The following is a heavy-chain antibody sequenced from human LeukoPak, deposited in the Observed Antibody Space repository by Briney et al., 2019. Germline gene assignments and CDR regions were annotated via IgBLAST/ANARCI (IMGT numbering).Heavy chain of an antibody. J-gene: IGHJ2*01. V-gene: IGHV3-23*01. D-gene: IGHD3-22*01. Sequence: PGGSLRLSCAASGFTFSSYAMSWVRQAPGKGLEWVSAISGSGGSTYYADSVKGRFTISRDNSKNTLYLQINSLRAEDAAIYYCAKIRFYYDSSFDYWYFDLWGRGTLVTVSS. CDR3: AKIRFYYDSSFDYWYFDL. CDR1: GFTFSSYA. CDR2: ISGSGGST.